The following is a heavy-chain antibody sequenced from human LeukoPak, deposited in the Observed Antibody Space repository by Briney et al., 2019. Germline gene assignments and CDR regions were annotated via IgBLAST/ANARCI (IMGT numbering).Heavy chain of an antibody. V-gene: IGHV4-61*01. Sequence: SETLSLTCTVSGGSVSSGSYYWSWIRQPPGKGLEWIGYIYYSGSTNYNPSLKSRVTISVDTSKNQFSLKLSSVTAADTAVYYCARVLIAARMVFDYWGQGTLVTVSS. CDR1: GGSVSSGSYY. J-gene: IGHJ4*02. CDR2: IYYSGST. D-gene: IGHD6-6*01. CDR3: ARVLIAARMVFDY.